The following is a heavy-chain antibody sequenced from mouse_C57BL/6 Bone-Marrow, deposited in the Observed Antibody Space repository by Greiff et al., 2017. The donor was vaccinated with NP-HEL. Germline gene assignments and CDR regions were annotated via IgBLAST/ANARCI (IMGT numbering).Heavy chain of an antibody. J-gene: IGHJ2*01. CDR3: ARGTTVVATEGYFDY. V-gene: IGHV3-8*01. D-gene: IGHD1-1*01. CDR1: GYSITSDY. Sequence: DVQLQESGPDLAKPSQSLSLTCSVTGYSITSDYWNWIRKFPGNKLEYMGYISYSGSTYYNPSLKSRISITRDTSKNQYYLQLNSVTTEDTATYYCARGTTVVATEGYFDYWGQGTTLTVSS. CDR2: ISYSGST.